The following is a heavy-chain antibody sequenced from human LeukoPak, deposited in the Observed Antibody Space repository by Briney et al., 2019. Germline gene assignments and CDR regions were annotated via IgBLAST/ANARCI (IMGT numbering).Heavy chain of an antibody. CDR3: AKSIRFCSSNSCFAGYYNYGLHV. CDR1: GFTFSSYR. D-gene: IGHD2-2*01. J-gene: IGHJ6*02. Sequence: PGRALRLSFAAPGFTFSSYRIDSVRQTPARVLEMVQVISHDGSSKYLADSVKGRFTISRDNPKNTLDLQMHSLRAEDTAVYYCAKSIRFCSSNSCFAGYYNYGLHVWGQGTTVIVS. V-gene: IGHV3-30*18. CDR2: ISHDGSSK.